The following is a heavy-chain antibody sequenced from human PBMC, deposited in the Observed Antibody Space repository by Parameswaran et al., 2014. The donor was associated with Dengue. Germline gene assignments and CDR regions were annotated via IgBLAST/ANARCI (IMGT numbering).Heavy chain of an antibody. V-gene: IGHV3-15*01. D-gene: IGHD1-26*01. CDR3: TTDPRGAPPD. J-gene: IGHJ4*02. Sequence: VRQAPGKGLEWVGRIKSRTDGGTTDYATPVKGRFTISRDDSKNTLYLDMNSLKIEDTAVYYCTTDPRGAPPDLGQGTLVTVSS. CDR2: IKSRTDGGTT.